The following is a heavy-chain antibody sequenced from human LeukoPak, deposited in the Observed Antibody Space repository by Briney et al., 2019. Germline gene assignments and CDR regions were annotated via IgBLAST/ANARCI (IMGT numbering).Heavy chain of an antibody. CDR1: GFTFSTYA. D-gene: IGHD3-22*01. Sequence: GGSLRLSCAASGFTFSTYAMTWFRQAPGKALKWFSAISGSGGRPYYADSVKGRFTISRDNSKNTLYLQMNSLRAEDTAVYYCAKGPYYYDSSGYSRRWFDPWGQGTLVTVSS. J-gene: IGHJ5*02. CDR2: ISGSGGRP. CDR3: AKGPYYYDSSGYSRRWFDP. V-gene: IGHV3-23*01.